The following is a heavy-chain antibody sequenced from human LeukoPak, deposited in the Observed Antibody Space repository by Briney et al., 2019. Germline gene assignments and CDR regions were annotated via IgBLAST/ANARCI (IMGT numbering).Heavy chain of an antibody. CDR1: GGSISSYY. J-gene: IGHJ4*02. Sequence: SETLSLTCTVSGGSISSYYWSWIRRPPGKGLEWIGNTYFGGSTNYTPSLKSRVTISVDTSKNQFSLKLSSVTAADTAVYYCASLLSHGAALYFDYWGQGTPVTLSS. V-gene: IGHV4-59*01. D-gene: IGHD6-13*01. CDR3: ASLLSHGAALYFDY. CDR2: TYFGGST.